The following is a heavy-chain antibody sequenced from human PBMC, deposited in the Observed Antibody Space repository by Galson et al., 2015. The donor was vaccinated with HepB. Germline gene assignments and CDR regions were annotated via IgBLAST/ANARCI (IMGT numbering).Heavy chain of an antibody. D-gene: IGHD3-10*01. V-gene: IGHV3-7*01. J-gene: IGHJ4*02. Sequence: SLRLSCAASGFTFSSYWMNWVRQAPGKGLEWVANIREDGNGKYYVDSVKGRFTISRDNAKNSLFLQMNSLRAEDTAVYYCVRARGQDWGQGTLVTVS. CDR1: GFTFSSYW. CDR2: IREDGNGK. CDR3: VRARGQD.